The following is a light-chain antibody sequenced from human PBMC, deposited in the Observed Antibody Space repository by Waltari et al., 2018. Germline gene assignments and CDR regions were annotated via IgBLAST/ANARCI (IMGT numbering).Light chain of an antibody. V-gene: IGLV2-23*02. J-gene: IGLJ1*01. Sequence: QSALTQPASVSGSPGQSITIPCTGTSSDVGNFHLVSWYQQHPGKVPKLIIYEVSKRPSGVSNHFSGSKSGNTASLTISGLRAEDEADYYCCSYAGSRTYVFGTGTKVTVL. CDR2: EVS. CDR1: SSDVGNFHL. CDR3: CSYAGSRTYV.